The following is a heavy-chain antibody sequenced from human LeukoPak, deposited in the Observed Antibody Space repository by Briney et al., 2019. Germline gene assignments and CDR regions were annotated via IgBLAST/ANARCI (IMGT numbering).Heavy chain of an antibody. CDR1: GYTFTSYY. CDR3: ARDRGYYDFWSGSAYYYGMDV. V-gene: IGHV1-2*02. CDR2: INPNSGGT. J-gene: IGHJ6*02. Sequence: ASVKVSCKASGYTFTSYYMHWVRQAPGQGLEWMGWINPNSGGTNYAQKFQGRVTMTRDTSISTAYMELKRLRSDDTAVYYCARDRGYYDFWSGSAYYYGMDVWGQGTTVTVSS. D-gene: IGHD3-3*01.